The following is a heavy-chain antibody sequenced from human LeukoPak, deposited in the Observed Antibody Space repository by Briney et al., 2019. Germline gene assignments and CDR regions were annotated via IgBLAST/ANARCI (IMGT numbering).Heavy chain of an antibody. CDR1: GGSISSYY. CDR3: ARFVEMATIQAYAFDI. V-gene: IGHV4-59*01. Sequence: SETLSLTCTVSGGSISSYYWSWIRQPPGKGLEWIGYIYYSGSTNYNPSLKSRVTISVDTSKNQFSLKLSPVTAADTAVYYCARFVEMATIQAYAFDIWGQGTMVTVSS. CDR2: IYYSGST. D-gene: IGHD5-24*01. J-gene: IGHJ3*02.